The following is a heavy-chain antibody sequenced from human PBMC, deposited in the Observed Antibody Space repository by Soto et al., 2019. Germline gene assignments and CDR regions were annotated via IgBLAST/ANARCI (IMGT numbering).Heavy chain of an antibody. V-gene: IGHV4-59*08. D-gene: IGHD4-17*01. J-gene: IGHJ6*02. CDR2: IYYGGST. CDR3: ARWVDYGLGYGMDV. CDR1: GSSLSGHY. Sequence: PSETLSLTCTVSGSSLSGHYWSWMRQPPGKGLEWIGYIYYGGSTNYNPSLKSRVTISVDTSKNQFSLKLSSVTAADTAVYYCARWVDYGLGYGMDVWGQGTTVTVSS.